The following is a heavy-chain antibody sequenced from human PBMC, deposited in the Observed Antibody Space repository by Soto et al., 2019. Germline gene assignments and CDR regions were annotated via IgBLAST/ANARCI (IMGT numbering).Heavy chain of an antibody. Sequence: EVQLVESGGGLVQPGGSLRLSCVASEYTFSTYDMHWVRQAPGRGLEWVAAISTSGEPFYAGSVKGRFFISRENAKNSLYLQMKSLRVEDTAVYYWARERVQYSIPEQEVHDWGQGTLGTVSA. J-gene: IGHJ4*02. V-gene: IGHV3-13*05. D-gene: IGHD3-3*02. CDR2: ISTSGEP. CDR1: EYTFSTYD. CDR3: ARERVQYSIPEQEVHD.